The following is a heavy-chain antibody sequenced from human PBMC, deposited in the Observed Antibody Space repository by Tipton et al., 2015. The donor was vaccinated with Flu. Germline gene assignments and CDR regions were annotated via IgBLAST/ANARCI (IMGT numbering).Heavy chain of an antibody. V-gene: IGHV4-59*01. D-gene: IGHD5-24*01. Sequence: TLSLTCTVSADSITTYYWSWIRQSPGKPTEWIGYIYHTGAAKSNPSLASRVTMSVNTSKNQFSLKLSSVTTADTATYYCATVRWTPTWTLSGFASWGQGTLVTVSA. CDR2: IYHTGAA. CDR3: ATVRWTPTWTLSGFAS. CDR1: ADSITTYY. J-gene: IGHJ4*02.